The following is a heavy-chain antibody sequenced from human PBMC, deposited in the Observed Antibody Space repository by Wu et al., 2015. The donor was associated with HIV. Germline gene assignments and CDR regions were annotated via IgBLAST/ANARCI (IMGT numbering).Heavy chain of an antibody. V-gene: IGHV1-69*13. D-gene: IGHD6-13*01. CDR3: VRDRLMSSWEFGWFDP. Sequence: QVQLVQSGAEVKKPGSSVKVSCKTPGDTFSSYAISWVRQAPGQGPEWMGRIIPIFGTTNYAQTFQGRVTITADESTSTAYMELNSLRSEDTAVYYCVRDRLMSSWEFGWFDPWGQGTLVTVSS. CDR1: GDTFSSYA. J-gene: IGHJ5*02. CDR2: IIPIFGTT.